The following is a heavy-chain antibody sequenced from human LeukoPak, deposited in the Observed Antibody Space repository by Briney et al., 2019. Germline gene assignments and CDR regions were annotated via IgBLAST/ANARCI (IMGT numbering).Heavy chain of an antibody. V-gene: IGHV3-53*01. Sequence: GGSLRLSCAASGLTVSSNCMSWVRQAPGKGLEWVSFIYSGGSTYYADSVKGRFTISRDNSKNTLYLQMNSLRAEDTAVYYCARARDYYDSSGYTGFFDYWGQGTLVTVSS. J-gene: IGHJ4*02. CDR2: IYSGGST. D-gene: IGHD3-22*01. CDR1: GLTVSSNC. CDR3: ARARDYYDSSGYTGFFDY.